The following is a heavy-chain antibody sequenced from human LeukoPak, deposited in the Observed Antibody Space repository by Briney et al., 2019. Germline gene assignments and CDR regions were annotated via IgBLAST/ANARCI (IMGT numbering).Heavy chain of an antibody. CDR2: TYYRPKWYN. CDR3: ARDVGTTGWHTFDY. V-gene: IGHV6-1*01. CDR1: GDSVSSNNGA. D-gene: IGHD3-9*01. Sequence: SQTLSLTCAISGDSVSSNNGAWNWIRQSPSRGLEWLGRTYYRPKWYNDCAESLISRITISPVTSKNQFPLQLYSVTPEDTAVYYCARDVGTTGWHTFDYWGQGTLVTVSS. J-gene: IGHJ4*02.